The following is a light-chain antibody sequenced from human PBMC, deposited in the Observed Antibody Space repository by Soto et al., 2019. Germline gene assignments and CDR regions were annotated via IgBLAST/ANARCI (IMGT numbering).Light chain of an antibody. Sequence: QSALTQPASVSGSPGQSITISCTGTGNDIAVYNHVSWYQQHPGEAPKVIIYDVIKRPSGVSNRFSGSKSGNTASLTISGLQSEDEADYYCCSYRTASSYVFGTGTKLTVL. V-gene: IGLV2-14*03. CDR3: CSYRTASSYV. J-gene: IGLJ1*01. CDR1: GNDIAVYNH. CDR2: DVI.